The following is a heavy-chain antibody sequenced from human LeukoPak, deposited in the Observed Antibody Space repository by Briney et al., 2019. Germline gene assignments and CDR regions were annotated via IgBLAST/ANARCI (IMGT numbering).Heavy chain of an antibody. CDR1: GFTVSSNS. V-gene: IGHV3-53*01. D-gene: IGHD2-15*01. Sequence: GGSLRLSCAASGFTVSSNSMSWVRQAPGKGLEWVSVIYSGGSTYYADSVKGRFTIPRDNSKNTLYLQMNSLRAEDTAVYYCAGYVGVLAAFDYWGQGTLVTVSS. CDR2: IYSGGST. J-gene: IGHJ4*02. CDR3: AGYVGVLAAFDY.